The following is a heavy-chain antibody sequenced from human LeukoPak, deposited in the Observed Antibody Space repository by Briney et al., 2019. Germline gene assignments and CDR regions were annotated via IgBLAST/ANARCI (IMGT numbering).Heavy chain of an antibody. CDR3: ARGSSGWYMVDY. CDR1: GCTFTGYY. J-gene: IGHJ4*02. CDR2: INPNSGGT. V-gene: IGHV1-2*02. D-gene: IGHD6-19*01. Sequence: ASVKVSCKASGCTFTGYYMHWVRQAPGQGLEWMGWINPNSGGTNYAQKFQGRVTMTRDTSISTAYMELSRLRSDDTAVYYCARGSSGWYMVDYWGQGTLVTVSS.